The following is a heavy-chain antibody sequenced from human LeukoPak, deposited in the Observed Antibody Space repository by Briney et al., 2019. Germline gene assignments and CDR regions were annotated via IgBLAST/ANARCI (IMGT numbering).Heavy chain of an antibody. J-gene: IGHJ4*02. D-gene: IGHD2-21*02. V-gene: IGHV1-69*06. CDR1: GGTFSSYA. CDR3: ARAGGGDNLYYFDY. CDR2: IIPIFGTA. Sequence: GASVKVSCKASGGTFSSYAISWVRQAPGQGLEWMGGIIPIFGTANYAQKFQGRVTITADKSTSTAYMELSSLRSEDTAVYYCARAGGGDNLYYFDYWGQGTLVTVSS.